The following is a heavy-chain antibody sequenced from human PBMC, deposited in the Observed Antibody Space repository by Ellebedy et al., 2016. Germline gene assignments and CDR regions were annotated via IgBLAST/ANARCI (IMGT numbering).Heavy chain of an antibody. Sequence: SETLSLTCTVSGGSFTSYYWSWIRQPPGKGLEWNGYIYYSGNTEYNPYLKMRVTMSVDPAKTQFSLKLTSVTAADTAVYYCARLSSGSSDRWGQGTLVTVSS. CDR1: GGSFTSYY. D-gene: IGHD3-10*01. J-gene: IGHJ4*02. CDR2: IYYSGNT. V-gene: IGHV4-59*08. CDR3: ARLSSGSSDR.